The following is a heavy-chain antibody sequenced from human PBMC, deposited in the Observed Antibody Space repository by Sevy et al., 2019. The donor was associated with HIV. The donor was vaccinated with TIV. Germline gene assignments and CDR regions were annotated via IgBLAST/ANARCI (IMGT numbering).Heavy chain of an antibody. V-gene: IGHV3-43*01. J-gene: IGHJ1*01. D-gene: IGHD2-21*02. Sequence: GGSLRLSCAASGFTFDDYTMHWVRQAPGKGLEWVSLINWNGDDTYYADSVKGRFTISRDNSRNSLYLQMNSLRTEDTALYYCAKERNCGRDCLYFQHWGQGTLVTFSS. CDR3: AKERNCGRDCLYFQH. CDR2: INWNGDDT. CDR1: GFTFDDYT.